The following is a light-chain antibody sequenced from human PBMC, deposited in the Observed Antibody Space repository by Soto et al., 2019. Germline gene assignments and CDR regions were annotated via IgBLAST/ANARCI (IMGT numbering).Light chain of an antibody. V-gene: IGKV3-20*01. Sequence: EIVWTQSPATMSLSPGSRYTLSRMASQSVSNNYLAWYQQKPGQAPRLLIYGASNRATGIPDRFSGSGSGTDFTLTISRLEPEDFAVYYCQQYGSSGTFGQGTKVDIK. CDR2: GAS. CDR1: QSVSNNY. J-gene: IGKJ1*01. CDR3: QQYGSSGT.